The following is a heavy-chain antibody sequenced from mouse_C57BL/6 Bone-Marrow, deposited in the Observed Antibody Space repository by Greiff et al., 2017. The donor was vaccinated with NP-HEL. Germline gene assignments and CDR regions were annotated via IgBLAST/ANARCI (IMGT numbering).Heavy chain of an antibody. Sequence: EVNVVESEGGLVQPGSSMKLSCTASGFTFSDYYMAWVRQVPEKGLEWVANINYDGSSTYYLDSLKSRFIISRDNAKNILYLQMSSLKSEDTATYYCARGGDYDYFDYWGQGTTLTVSS. CDR3: ARGGDYDYFDY. CDR2: INYDGSST. CDR1: GFTFSDYY. J-gene: IGHJ2*01. V-gene: IGHV5-16*01. D-gene: IGHD2-4*01.